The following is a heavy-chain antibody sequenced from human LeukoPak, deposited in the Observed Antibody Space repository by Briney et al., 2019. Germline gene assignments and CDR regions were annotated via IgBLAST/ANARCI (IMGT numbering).Heavy chain of an antibody. CDR3: ARENYYYYMDV. CDR1: GGSICSGSYY. CDR2: IYTSGST. V-gene: IGHV4-61*02. Sequence: SETLSLTCTVSGGSICSGSYYWSWIRQPAGKGLEWIGRIYTSGSTNYNPSLKSRVSISVDTSKNQFSLKLSSVTAADTAVYYCARENYYYYMDVWGKGTTVTISS. J-gene: IGHJ6*03.